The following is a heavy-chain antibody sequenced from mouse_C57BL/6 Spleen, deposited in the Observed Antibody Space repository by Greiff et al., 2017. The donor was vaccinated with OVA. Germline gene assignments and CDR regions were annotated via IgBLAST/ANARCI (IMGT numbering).Heavy chain of an antibody. J-gene: IGHJ2*01. CDR1: GYTFTSYG. CDR2: IYPRSGNT. D-gene: IGHD1-1*01. CDR3: ARSITTVVLDD. Sequence: QVQLQQSGAELARPGASVKLSCKASGYTFTSYGISWVKQRTGQGLEWIGEIYPRSGNTYYTEKFKGKATLTADKSSSTAYMELRSLTSEDSAVYFCARSITTVVLDDWGQGTTLTVSS. V-gene: IGHV1-81*01.